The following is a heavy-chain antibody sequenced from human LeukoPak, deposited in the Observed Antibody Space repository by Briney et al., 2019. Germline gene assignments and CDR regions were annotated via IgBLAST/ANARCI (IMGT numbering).Heavy chain of an antibody. V-gene: IGHV3-53*01. CDR1: GFTVSSNY. CDR3: ARRYSSSWSGFDP. CDR2: ISSGGFT. D-gene: IGHD6-13*01. J-gene: IGHJ5*02. Sequence: GGSLRLSCAASGFTVSSNYMNWVRQAPGKGLEWVSVISSGGFTYYADSVKGRFTISRDNSKNSLYLQMNSLRAEDTAVYYCARRYSSSWSGFDPWGQGTLVTVSS.